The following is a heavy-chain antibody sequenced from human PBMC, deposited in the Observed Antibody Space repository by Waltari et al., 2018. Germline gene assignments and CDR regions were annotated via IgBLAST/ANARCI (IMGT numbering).Heavy chain of an antibody. CDR2: IKSDGSST. V-gene: IGHV3-74*01. CDR3: AKPLPIVVVPAAVDY. J-gene: IGHJ4*02. Sequence: EVQLVESGGGLVQPGGSLRLSCAASGFTFSSYWMHWVRQAPGKGLVWVSRIKSDGSSTDYADSVKGRFTISRDNSKNTLYLQMNSLRAEDTAVYYCAKPLPIVVVPAAVDYWGQGTLVTVSS. D-gene: IGHD2-2*01. CDR1: GFTFSSYW.